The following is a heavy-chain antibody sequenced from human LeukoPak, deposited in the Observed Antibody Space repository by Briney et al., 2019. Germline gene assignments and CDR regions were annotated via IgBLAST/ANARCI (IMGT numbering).Heavy chain of an antibody. CDR1: GFTFSSYG. J-gene: IGHJ3*02. CDR2: ISGSGGST. V-gene: IGHV3-23*01. Sequence: GGSLRLSCAASGFTFSSYGMSWVRQAPGKGLEWVSAISGSGGSTYYADSVKGRFTISRDNSKNTLYLQMNSLRAEDTAVYYCAKGPSGSYYVTVYAFDIWGQGTMVTVSS. CDR3: AKGPSGSYYVTVYAFDI. D-gene: IGHD1-26*01.